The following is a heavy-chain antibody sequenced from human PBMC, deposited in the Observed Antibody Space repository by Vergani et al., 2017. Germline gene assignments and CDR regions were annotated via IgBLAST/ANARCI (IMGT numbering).Heavy chain of an antibody. Sequence: QVQLVESGGGVVQPGRSLRLSCETSGLMFNNYGMHWVRQAPGKGLEWVAVISSDGSNKHYADSVKGRFTISRDNSQNTLYLQMDSLTAEDTAIYFCVNGYYYDQSGLASFDYWGQGTLVIVSS. J-gene: IGHJ4*02. CDR3: VNGYYYDQSGLASFDY. V-gene: IGHV3-30*18. D-gene: IGHD3-22*01. CDR2: ISSDGSNK. CDR1: GLMFNNYG.